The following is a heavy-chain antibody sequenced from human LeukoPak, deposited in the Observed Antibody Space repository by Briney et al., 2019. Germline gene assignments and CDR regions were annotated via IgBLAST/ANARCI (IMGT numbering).Heavy chain of an antibody. D-gene: IGHD3-22*01. CDR1: GYTFTGYY. J-gene: IGHJ4*02. CDR2: INPSGGST. V-gene: IGHV1-46*01. Sequence: ASVKVSCKASGYTFTGYYMHWVRQAPGQGLEWMGIINPSGGSTSYAQKFQGRVTMTRDTSTSTVYMELSSLRSEDTAVYYCARDDRRDYYDSSGYGGIDYWGQGTLVTVSS. CDR3: ARDDRRDYYDSSGYGGIDY.